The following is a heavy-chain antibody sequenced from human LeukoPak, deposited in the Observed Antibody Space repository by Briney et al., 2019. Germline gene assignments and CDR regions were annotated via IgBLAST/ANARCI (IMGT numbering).Heavy chain of an antibody. CDR2: ISGSGGRT. Sequence: PGGSLRLSCAASGFTFSSYAMSWVRQAPGKGLEWVSGISGSGGRTYYADSVKGRFTISRDNSKNTLYLQMNSLRVEDTAVYYCARPVVLGAYLRGAYYFDSWGQGTLVTVSS. CDR1: GFTFSSYA. CDR3: ARPVVLGAYLRGAYYFDS. V-gene: IGHV3-23*01. J-gene: IGHJ4*02. D-gene: IGHD3-16*01.